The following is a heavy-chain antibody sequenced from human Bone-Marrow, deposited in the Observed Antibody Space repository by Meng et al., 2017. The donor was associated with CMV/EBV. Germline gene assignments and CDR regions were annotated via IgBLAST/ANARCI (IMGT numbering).Heavy chain of an antibody. Sequence: GSLRLSCTVSGGSISGYYWSWIRQPPGKGLEWIAYIYYSGSINYNPSLMSRVTISVDTSKNQFSLKLSSVTAADTAVYYCARARTDILTGYYVRAFDIWGQGTMVTVSS. J-gene: IGHJ3*02. V-gene: IGHV4-59*01. D-gene: IGHD3-9*01. CDR2: IYYSGSI. CDR1: GGSISGYY. CDR3: ARARTDILTGYYVRAFDI.